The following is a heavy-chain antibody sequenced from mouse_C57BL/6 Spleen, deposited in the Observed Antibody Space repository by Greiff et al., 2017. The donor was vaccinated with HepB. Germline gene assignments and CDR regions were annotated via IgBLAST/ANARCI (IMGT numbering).Heavy chain of an antibody. Sequence: QVQLQQPGAELVKPGASVKLSCKASGYTFTSYWMHWVKQRPGQGLEWIGMIHPNSGSTNYNEKFKSKATLTVDKSSSTAYMQLSSLTSEDSAVYYCALEDGYYGYFDYWGQGTTLTVSS. V-gene: IGHV1-64*01. J-gene: IGHJ2*01. CDR2: IHPNSGST. CDR3: ALEDGYYGYFDY. D-gene: IGHD2-3*01. CDR1: GYTFTSYW.